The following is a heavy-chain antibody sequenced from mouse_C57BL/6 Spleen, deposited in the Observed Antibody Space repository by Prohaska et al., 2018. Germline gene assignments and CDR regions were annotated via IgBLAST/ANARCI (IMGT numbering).Heavy chain of an antibody. Sequence: EVQLQQSGPELVKPGASVKISCKASGYTFTDYYMNWVKQSHGKSLEWIGDINPNNGGTSYNQKFKGKATWTVNKSSSTAYMELRSLTSEDSAVYYCAIGDWYFDVWGTGTTVTVSS. CDR2: INPNNGGT. CDR1: GYTFTDYY. D-gene: IGHD3-3*01. CDR3: AIGDWYFDV. J-gene: IGHJ1*03. V-gene: IGHV1-26*01.